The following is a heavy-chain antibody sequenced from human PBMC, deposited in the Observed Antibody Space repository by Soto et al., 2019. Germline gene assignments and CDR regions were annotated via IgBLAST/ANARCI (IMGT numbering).Heavy chain of an antibody. D-gene: IGHD4-17*01. V-gene: IGHV3-23*01. CDR2: ITASGGRT. Sequence: GGSLRLSCTASGFTFSSYAMTWVRQAPGRGLEGVSGITASGGRTFYADSRKGRFTISRDNSRSTLYLQMNSLRAEDTAVYYCAKDTRYADYVRWFDSWGQGTLVTVSS. J-gene: IGHJ5*01. CDR3: AKDTRYADYVRWFDS. CDR1: GFTFSSYA.